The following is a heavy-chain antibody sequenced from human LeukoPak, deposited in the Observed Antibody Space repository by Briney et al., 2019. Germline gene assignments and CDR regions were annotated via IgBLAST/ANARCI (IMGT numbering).Heavy chain of an antibody. Sequence: PSETLSLTCTVSGGSISSSSYYWGWIRQPPGKGLEWIGSIYYSGSTYYNPSLKSRVTMSVDTSKNQFSLKLSSVTAADTAVYYCARRQYDFWSGYPRPFDYWGQGTLVTVSS. CDR3: ARRQYDFWSGYPRPFDY. J-gene: IGHJ4*02. CDR1: GGSISSSSYY. CDR2: IYYSGST. D-gene: IGHD3-3*01. V-gene: IGHV4-39*01.